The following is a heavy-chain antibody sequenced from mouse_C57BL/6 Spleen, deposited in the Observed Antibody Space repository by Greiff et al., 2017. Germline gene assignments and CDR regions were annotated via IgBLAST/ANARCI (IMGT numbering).Heavy chain of an antibody. V-gene: IGHV5-17*01. CDR3: ARDGYLNWYFDV. CDR1: GFTFSDYG. CDR2: ISSGSSTI. Sequence: EVHLVESGGGLVKPGGSLKLSCAASGFTFSDYGMHWVRQAPEKGLEWVAYISSGSSTIYYADTVKGRFTISRDNAKNTLFLQMTSLRSEDTAMYYCARDGYLNWYFDVWGTGTTVTVSS. J-gene: IGHJ1*03. D-gene: IGHD2-3*01.